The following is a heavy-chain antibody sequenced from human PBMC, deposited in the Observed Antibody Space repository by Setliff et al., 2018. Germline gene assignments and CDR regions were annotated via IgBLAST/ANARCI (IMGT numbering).Heavy chain of an antibody. J-gene: IGHJ6*03. Sequence: VKVSFKASGATFSSHGISWVRQALGQGLEWMGGTIPMFGTTEYAQKCQGRLTIITDESTNTAFMQLSSLRSDDTAVYYCVREGVDRRSSTDYRYYMDVWGKGTTVTVSS. D-gene: IGHD6-6*01. CDR2: TIPMFGTT. CDR3: VREGVDRRSSTDYRYYMDV. V-gene: IGHV1-69*05. CDR1: GATFSSHG.